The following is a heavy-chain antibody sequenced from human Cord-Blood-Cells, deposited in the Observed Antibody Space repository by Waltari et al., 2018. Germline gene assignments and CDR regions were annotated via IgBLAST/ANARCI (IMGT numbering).Heavy chain of an antibody. V-gene: IGHV1-3*01. CDR2: INAGNGNT. Sequence: QVQLVQSGAVVKKPGASVKVSCKASGYTFTSYAMHWVRQAPGQRLEWMGWINAGNGNTKYSQKFQGRVTITRDTSASTAYMELSSLRSEDTAVYYCARGRGKSGSYFDYWGQGTLVTVSS. D-gene: IGHD1-26*01. CDR3: ARGRGKSGSYFDY. J-gene: IGHJ4*02. CDR1: GYTFTSYA.